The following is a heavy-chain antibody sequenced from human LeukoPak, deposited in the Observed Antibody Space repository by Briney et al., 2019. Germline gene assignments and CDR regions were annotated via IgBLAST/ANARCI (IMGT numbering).Heavy chain of an antibody. J-gene: IGHJ3*02. CDR3: ARDLDRGYSSRGAFDI. CDR1: GGSFSSYY. D-gene: IGHD6-13*01. Sequence: SETLSLTCAVYGGSFSSYYWSWIRQPPGKGLEWIGYIYYSGSTNYNPSLKSRVTISVDTSKNQFSLKLSSVTAADTAVYYCARDLDRGYSSRGAFDIWGQGTMVTVSS. V-gene: IGHV4-59*01. CDR2: IYYSGST.